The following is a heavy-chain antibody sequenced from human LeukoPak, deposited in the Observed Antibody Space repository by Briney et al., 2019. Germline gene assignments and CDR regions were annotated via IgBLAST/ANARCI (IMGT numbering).Heavy chain of an antibody. D-gene: IGHD2-21*02. CDR1: GYTFTSYG. CDR3: ARIIVVVTAIPPYGMDV. V-gene: IGHV1-18*01. CDR2: ISAYNGKT. J-gene: IGHJ6*02. Sequence: ASVKVSCKASGYTFTSYGISWVRQAPGQGLEWMGWISAYNGKTNYAQKLQGRGTMTTDTSTSTSYMELRSVRSDDTAVYYCARIIVVVTAIPPYGMDVWGQGTTVTVSS.